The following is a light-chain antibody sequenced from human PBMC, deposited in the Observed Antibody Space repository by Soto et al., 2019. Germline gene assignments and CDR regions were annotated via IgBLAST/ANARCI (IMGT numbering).Light chain of an antibody. CDR3: CSYAGSSIVI. V-gene: IGLV1-44*01. CDR2: TNN. Sequence: QSVLTQPPSASGTPGQRVSISCSGSSSNIGSYTVNWYQQLPGTAPKILIYTNNQRPSGVPDRFSGSKSGTSASLAISGLQSEDEADYYCCSYAGSSIVIFGGGTKLTVL. CDR1: SSNIGSYT. J-gene: IGLJ2*01.